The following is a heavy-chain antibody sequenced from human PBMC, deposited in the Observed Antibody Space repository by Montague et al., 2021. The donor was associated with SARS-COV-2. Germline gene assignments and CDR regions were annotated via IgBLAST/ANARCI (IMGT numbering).Heavy chain of an antibody. CDR3: ARDFVAAVPDRFDS. CDR1: GGFISSGNW. CDR2: IFHSGAA. J-gene: IGHJ4*02. V-gene: IGHV4/OR15-8*02. Sequence: SETLSLTCAVSGGFISSGNWWSWVRQPPGKGLEWIGEIFHSGAAXYNPSLKSRLTISMDKSKNEFSLTLNSVTAADTAMYYCARDFVAAVPDRFDSWGQGVLVTVSS. D-gene: IGHD6-13*01.